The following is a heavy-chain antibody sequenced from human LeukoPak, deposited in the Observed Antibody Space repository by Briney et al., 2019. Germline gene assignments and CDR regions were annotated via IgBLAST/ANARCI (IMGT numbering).Heavy chain of an antibody. V-gene: IGHV4-61*02. J-gene: IGHJ5*02. CDR2: IYTSGST. Sequence: SETLSLTCTVSGGSISSGSYYWSWLRQPAGQGLEWIGRIYTSGSTNYNPSLKSRVTISVDTSKNQFSLKLSSVTAADTAVYYCARDRGYSSSSLRWFDPWGQGTLVTVSS. CDR3: ARDRGYSSSSLRWFDP. D-gene: IGHD6-6*01. CDR1: GGSISSGSYY.